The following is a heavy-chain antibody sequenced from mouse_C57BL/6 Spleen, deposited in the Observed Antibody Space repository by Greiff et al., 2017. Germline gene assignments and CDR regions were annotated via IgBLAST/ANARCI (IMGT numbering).Heavy chain of an antibody. Sequence: DVKLVESGGGLVQPGGSLSLSCAASGFTFTDYYMSWVRQPPGKALEWLGFIRNKANGYTTEYSASVKGRFTISRDNSQSILYLQMNALRAEDSATYYCARFPVVAKDYAMDYWGQGTSVTVSS. D-gene: IGHD1-1*01. J-gene: IGHJ4*01. V-gene: IGHV7-3*01. CDR2: IRNKANGYTT. CDR1: GFTFTDYY. CDR3: ARFPVVAKDYAMDY.